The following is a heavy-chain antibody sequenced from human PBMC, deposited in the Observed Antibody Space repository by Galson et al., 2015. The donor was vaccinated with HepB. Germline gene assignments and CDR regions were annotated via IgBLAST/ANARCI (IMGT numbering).Heavy chain of an antibody. Sequence: SLRLSCAASGFTFSGFWMTWVCQAPGRGLEWVANIQKDGSERNYVDSVKGRFTISRDNAERSLYLQMNSLRADDTAVYYCAKNRGSLEFGGQGTLVTVSS. V-gene: IGHV3-7*03. D-gene: IGHD7-27*01. CDR2: IQKDGSER. CDR3: AKNRGSLEF. CDR1: GFTFSGFW. J-gene: IGHJ4*02.